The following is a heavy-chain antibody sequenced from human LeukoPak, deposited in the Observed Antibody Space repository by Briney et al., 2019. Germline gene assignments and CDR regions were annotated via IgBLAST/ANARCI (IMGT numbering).Heavy chain of an antibody. Sequence: SETLSLTCTVSGGSISSYYWSWIRQPPGKGPEWIGYIFYSGSTNYNPSLQSRVTISIDTSKNQFSLKLSSVTAADTAVYYCARRAYSRAYYYFDYWGQGTLVTVSS. CDR3: ARRAYSRAYYYFDY. V-gene: IGHV4-59*01. D-gene: IGHD3-22*01. CDR2: IFYSGST. CDR1: GGSISSYY. J-gene: IGHJ4*02.